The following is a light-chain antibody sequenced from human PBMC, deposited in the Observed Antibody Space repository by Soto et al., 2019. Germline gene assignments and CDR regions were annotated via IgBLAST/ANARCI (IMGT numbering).Light chain of an antibody. CDR3: RQRGT. CDR2: DVS. CDR1: QSVSSY. Sequence: EFVLTQSPATLSLSPGERATLSCRASQSVSSYLAWYQQKPGQAPRLLISDVSTRATGIPARFSGSGSGTDFTLTIRGLEAEDFAVYYCRQRGTFGGGTKVEIK. J-gene: IGKJ4*01. V-gene: IGKV3-11*01.